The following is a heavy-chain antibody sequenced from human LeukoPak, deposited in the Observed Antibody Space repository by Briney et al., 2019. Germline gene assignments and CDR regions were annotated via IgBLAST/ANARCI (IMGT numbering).Heavy chain of an antibody. CDR3: ATSTGYSYGHWYFDL. D-gene: IGHD5-18*01. V-gene: IGHV3-23*01. Sequence: TGGSLRLSCAASGFTFSNAWMSWVRQAPGKGLEWVSAISGSGGSTYYADSVKGRFTISRDNSKNTLYLQMNSLRAEDTAVYYCATSTGYSYGHWYFDLWGRGTLVTVSS. J-gene: IGHJ2*01. CDR1: GFTFSNAW. CDR2: ISGSGGST.